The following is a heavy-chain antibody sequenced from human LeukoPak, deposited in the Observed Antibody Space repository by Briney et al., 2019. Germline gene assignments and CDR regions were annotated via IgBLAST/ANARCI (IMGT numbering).Heavy chain of an antibody. Sequence: GGSLRLSCAASGFTFTTYAMNWVRQAPGKGLEWVSVISADSATTFYADSVKGRFTISRDNAKNTVFLQMSSLRAEDTALYYCARKSASGNYPLDYWGQGTLVTVSS. CDR1: GFTFTTYA. J-gene: IGHJ4*02. CDR2: ISADSATT. V-gene: IGHV3-23*01. CDR3: ARKSASGNYPLDY. D-gene: IGHD3-10*01.